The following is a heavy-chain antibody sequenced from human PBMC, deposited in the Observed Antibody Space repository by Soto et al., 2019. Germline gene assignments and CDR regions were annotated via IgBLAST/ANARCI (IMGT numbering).Heavy chain of an antibody. CDR1: GYTFTSYG. D-gene: IGHD6-19*01. CDR3: ASDMAIAVDGFNWFDP. CDR2: ISAYNGNT. Sequence: QVQLVQSGAEVKNPGASVKVSCKASGYTFTSYGMSWVRQAPGQGLEWMGWISAYNGNTNYAQKLQGRFTMTTDTSTSSDYMDLRRLRIDDTNVYYCASDMAIAVDGFNWFDPWGQGTLVTVSS. V-gene: IGHV1-18*01. J-gene: IGHJ5*02.